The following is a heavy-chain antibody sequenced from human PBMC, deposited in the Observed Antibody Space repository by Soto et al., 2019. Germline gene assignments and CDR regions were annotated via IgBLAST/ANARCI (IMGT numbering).Heavy chain of an antibody. D-gene: IGHD6-13*01. CDR1: GGSISSSSYY. CDR2: IYYSGST. V-gene: IGHV4-39*01. J-gene: IGHJ5*02. Sequence: ETLSLTCTVSGGSISSSSYYWGWIRQPPGKRLEWIGSIYYSGSTYYNPSLKSRVTISVDTSKNQFSLKLSSVTAVDTAVYYCARHQSHSSSYVDPWGQGTLVTVSS. CDR3: ARHQSHSSSYVDP.